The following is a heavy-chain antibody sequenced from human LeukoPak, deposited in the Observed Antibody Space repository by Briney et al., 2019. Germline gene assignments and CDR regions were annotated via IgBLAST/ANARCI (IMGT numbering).Heavy chain of an antibody. V-gene: IGHV1-8*03. CDR1: GYTFTSYD. CDR2: MNPNSGNT. J-gene: IGHJ5*02. CDR3: ARVSATVESFDP. Sequence: GASVKVSCKASGYTFTSYDINWVRQATGQGLEWMGWMNPNSGNTGYAQKFQGRVTITRNTSISTAYMELSSLRSEDTAVYYCARVSATVESFDPWGQGTLVTVSS. D-gene: IGHD4-11*01.